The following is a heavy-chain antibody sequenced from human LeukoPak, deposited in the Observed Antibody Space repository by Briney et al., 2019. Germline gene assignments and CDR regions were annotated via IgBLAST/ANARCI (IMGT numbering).Heavy chain of an antibody. CDR2: ISGSGGST. V-gene: IGHV3-23*01. J-gene: IGHJ6*02. D-gene: IGHD5-18*01. Sequence: GGPLRLSCAASGFTFSSYAMSWARQAPGKGLEWVSAISGSGGSTYYADSVKGRFTISRDNSKNTLYLQMNSLRAEDTAVYYCAKFAAMAIYYYYYGMDVWGQGTTVTVSS. CDR3: AKFAAMAIYYYYYGMDV. CDR1: GFTFSSYA.